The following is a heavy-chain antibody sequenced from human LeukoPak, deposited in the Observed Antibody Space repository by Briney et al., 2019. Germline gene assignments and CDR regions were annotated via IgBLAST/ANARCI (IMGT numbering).Heavy chain of an antibody. Sequence: GGSLRLSCAASGFNFDDYAMHWVRQAPGKGLEWVSGISWNSGTIGYADSVKGRFTTSRDNAKNSLYLQMNSLRAEDMGLYYCAKNWDGFGEFLMFDYWGQGTLVTVSS. D-gene: IGHD3-10*01. V-gene: IGHV3-9*03. CDR3: AKNWDGFGEFLMFDY. CDR2: ISWNSGTI. J-gene: IGHJ4*02. CDR1: GFNFDDYA.